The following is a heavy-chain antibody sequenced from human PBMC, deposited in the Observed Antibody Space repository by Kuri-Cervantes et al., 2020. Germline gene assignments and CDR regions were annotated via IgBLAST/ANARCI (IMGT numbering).Heavy chain of an antibody. V-gene: IGHV3-11*01. J-gene: IGHJ5*02. D-gene: IGHD3-22*01. CDR3: AGDSSGLNWFDP. CDR2: ISGSGKYI. Sequence: GESLKISCAASGFTFRDYYMSWIRQAPGKGLEWISYISGSGKYIYYAYSVKGRFTVSRDNSKNPLYLQMNSLRAEDTAVYYCAGDSSGLNWFDPWGQGTLVTVSS. CDR1: GFTFRDYY.